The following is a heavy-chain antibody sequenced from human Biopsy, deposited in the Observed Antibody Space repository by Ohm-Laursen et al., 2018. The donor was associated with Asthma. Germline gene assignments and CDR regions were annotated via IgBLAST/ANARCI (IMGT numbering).Heavy chain of an antibody. D-gene: IGHD4-17*01. CDR2: IYYSGST. CDR1: GGSINIGDYY. J-gene: IGHJ5*02. V-gene: IGHV4-31*01. CDR3: ARTTYGHDGFDP. Sequence: TLSLTCTVSGGSINIGDYYWSWIRQHPVKGLEWIGHIYYSGSTYYNPSLKSQVSISLDTSKNQLSLGLTSVTAADTAVYYCARTTYGHDGFDPWGQGTLVTVSS.